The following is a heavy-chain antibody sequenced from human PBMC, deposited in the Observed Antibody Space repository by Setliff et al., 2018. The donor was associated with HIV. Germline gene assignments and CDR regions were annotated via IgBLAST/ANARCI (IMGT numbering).Heavy chain of an antibody. CDR1: GFTFSDYA. D-gene: IGHD6-13*01. Sequence: GGSLRLSCAASGFTFSDYAMSWVRQAPGKGLEWVSVISGSGGSTYYADSVKGRFTISRDNSKNTLFLQMNSLRAEDTAVYYCATVWTAGSLFYWGQGTLVTVSS. J-gene: IGHJ4*02. V-gene: IGHV3-23*01. CDR3: ATVWTAGSLFY. CDR2: ISGSGGST.